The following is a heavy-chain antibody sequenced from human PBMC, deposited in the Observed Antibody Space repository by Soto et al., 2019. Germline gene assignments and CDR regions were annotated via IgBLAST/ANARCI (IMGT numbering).Heavy chain of an antibody. CDR2: INWNGGST. CDR3: ARVPQYGGTPYFDY. V-gene: IGHV3-20*04. D-gene: IGHD2-15*01. CDR1: GFTFPDYG. Sequence: PGGSLRLSCAASGFTFPDYGMAWVRQVPGKGLEWVSNINWNGGSTHYAESVKGRFTISRDNAKNSLYLQVNSLRAEDTALYYCARVPQYGGTPYFDYWGQGTLVTVSS. J-gene: IGHJ4*02.